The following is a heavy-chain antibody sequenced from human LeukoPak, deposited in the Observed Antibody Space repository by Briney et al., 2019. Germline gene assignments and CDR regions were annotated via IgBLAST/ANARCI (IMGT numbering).Heavy chain of an antibody. CDR3: ASRYYYDSSGYYTILFDYFDY. D-gene: IGHD3-22*01. CDR1: GGSFSGYY. V-gene: IGHV4-34*01. Sequence: PPETLSLTCAVYGGSFSGYYWSWIRQPPGKGLEWIGEINHSGSTNYNPSLKSRVTISVDTSKNQFSLKLSSVTAADTAVYYCASRYYYDSSGYYTILFDYFDYWGQGTLVTVSS. J-gene: IGHJ4*02. CDR2: INHSGST.